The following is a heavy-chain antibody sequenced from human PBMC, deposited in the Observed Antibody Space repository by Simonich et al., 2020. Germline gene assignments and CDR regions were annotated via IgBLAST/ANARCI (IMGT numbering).Heavy chain of an antibody. J-gene: IGHJ4*02. CDR3: ARTNTMRELDTMVRGVDYFDY. Sequence: QVQLVQSGAEVKKPGSSVKVSCKASGGTFSSYAISWVRQAPGQGLGWNGGLIPILGIENYAQKFQGRVTSTADKSTSTAYMELSSLRSEDTAVYYCARTNTMRELDTMVRGVDYFDYWGQGTLVTVSS. D-gene: IGHD3-10*01. CDR1: GGTFSSYA. CDR2: LIPILGIE. V-gene: IGHV1-69*09.